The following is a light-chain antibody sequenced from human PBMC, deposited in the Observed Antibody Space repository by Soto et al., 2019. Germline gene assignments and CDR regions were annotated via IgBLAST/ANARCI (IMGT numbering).Light chain of an antibody. CDR2: DTS. Sequence: EIVLTQSPATLSLSPGERATLSCRASQGVSSYLAWYQQKPGQAPRLLIYDTSNRATGIPARFSGSGSGTDFTLTISSLEPEYFAVYYCQQHKTFGQGTKVEIK. J-gene: IGKJ1*01. CDR1: QGVSSY. CDR3: QQHKT. V-gene: IGKV3-11*01.